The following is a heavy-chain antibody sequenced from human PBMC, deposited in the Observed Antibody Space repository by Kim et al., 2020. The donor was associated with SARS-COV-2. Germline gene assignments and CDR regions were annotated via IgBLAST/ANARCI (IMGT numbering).Heavy chain of an antibody. CDR2: K. D-gene: IGHD6-6*01. CDR3: ARMLAARSFDY. Sequence: KYYSTSLKTRHTISKDTSKNQVVLTMTNMDPVDTATYYCARMLAARSFDYWGQGTLVTVSS. J-gene: IGHJ4*02. V-gene: IGHV2-70*01.